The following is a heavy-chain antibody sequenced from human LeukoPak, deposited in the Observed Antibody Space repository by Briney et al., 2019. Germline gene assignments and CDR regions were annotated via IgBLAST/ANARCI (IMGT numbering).Heavy chain of an antibody. CDR2: IRDRAHDGTT. Sequence: PGGSLRLSCTSSGFTFGNYPMSWLRQAPGKGLEWVGFIRDRAHDGTTESAASVQGRFTISRDDSKSIVYLQMNDLKTEDTGVYYCTRGDYGYGVEVFDYWGQGTLVTVSS. D-gene: IGHD3-16*01. CDR1: GFTFGNYP. CDR3: TRGDYGYGVEVFDY. J-gene: IGHJ4*02. V-gene: IGHV3-49*03.